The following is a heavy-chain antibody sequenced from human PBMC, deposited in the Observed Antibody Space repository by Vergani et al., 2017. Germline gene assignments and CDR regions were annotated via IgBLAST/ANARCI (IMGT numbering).Heavy chain of an antibody. CDR3: ARDSSGDIVVPSESDV. CDR2: ISYDGSNK. Sequence: QVQLVESGGGVVQPGRSLRLSCAASGFTFSSYAMHWVRQAPGKGLEWVAVISYDGSNKYYADSVKGRFTISRDKSKNTLYLQMNSLRAEDTAVYYCARDSSGDIVVPSESDVWGKGTTVTVSS. D-gene: IGHD2-2*01. V-gene: IGHV3-30*01. CDR1: GFTFSSYA. J-gene: IGHJ6*04.